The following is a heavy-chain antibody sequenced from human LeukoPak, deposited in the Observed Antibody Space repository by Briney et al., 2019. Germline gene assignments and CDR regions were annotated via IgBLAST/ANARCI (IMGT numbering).Heavy chain of an antibody. D-gene: IGHD3-9*01. CDR2: ISGSGGST. V-gene: IGHV3-23*01. CDR1: GFTFSSYA. J-gene: IGHJ5*02. CDR3: AKGLMSGYYDILTGLA. Sequence: GGSLRLSCAASGFTFSSYAMSWVGQAPGKGLEWVSAISGSGGSTYYADSVKGRFTISRDNSKNTLYLQMNSLRAEDTAVYYCAKGLMSGYYDILTGLAWGQGTLVTVSS.